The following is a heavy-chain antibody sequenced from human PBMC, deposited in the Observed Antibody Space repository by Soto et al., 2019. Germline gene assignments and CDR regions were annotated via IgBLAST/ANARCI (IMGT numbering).Heavy chain of an antibody. CDR2: IWYDGSNK. D-gene: IGHD5-18*01. Sequence: PGGSLRLSCAASGFTFSSYGMHWVRQAPGKGLEWVAVIWYDGSNKYYADSVKGRFTISGDNSKNTLYPQMNSLRAEDTAVYYCARETAMVQYYYYYGMDVWGQGTTVTVSS. CDR3: ARETAMVQYYYYYGMDV. J-gene: IGHJ6*02. V-gene: IGHV3-33*01. CDR1: GFTFSSYG.